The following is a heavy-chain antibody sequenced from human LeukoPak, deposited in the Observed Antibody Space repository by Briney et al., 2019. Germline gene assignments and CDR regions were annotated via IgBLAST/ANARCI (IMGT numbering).Heavy chain of an antibody. D-gene: IGHD3-10*01. CDR3: ARERDYYGSGSLTTNWFDP. CDR2: IYPSGST. Sequence: SETLSLTCTVSGCSISSGSYYWSSIRQPAGKGLEWIGRIYPSGSTNYNPSLKSRVTITVDTSKNQFSLKLSSVTAADTAVYYCARERDYYGSGSLTTNWFDPWGQGTLVTVSS. CDR1: GCSISSGSYY. J-gene: IGHJ5*02. V-gene: IGHV4-61*02.